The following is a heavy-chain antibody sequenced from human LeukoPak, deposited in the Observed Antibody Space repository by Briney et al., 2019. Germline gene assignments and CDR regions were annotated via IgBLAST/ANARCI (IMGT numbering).Heavy chain of an antibody. Sequence: GGSLRLSCAASGFIFKTYTMTWVRQAPGKGLEWVSYISSSSGTIYYADSVKGRFTTSRDNAKNSLYLQMNDLRDEDTAVYYCARGGSSCFDSWGQGTLVTVSS. J-gene: IGHJ4*02. CDR2: ISSSSGTI. CDR1: GFIFKTYT. D-gene: IGHD6-13*01. V-gene: IGHV3-48*02. CDR3: ARGGSSCFDS.